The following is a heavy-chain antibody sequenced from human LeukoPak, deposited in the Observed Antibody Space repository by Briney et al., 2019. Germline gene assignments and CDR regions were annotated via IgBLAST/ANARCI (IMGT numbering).Heavy chain of an antibody. CDR2: IYSDNT. V-gene: IGHV3-53*01. J-gene: IGHJ3*02. Sequence: GGSLRLSCTVSGFTVSSNSMSWVRQAPGKGLEWVSFIYSDNTHYSDSVKGRFTISRDNSKNTLYLQMNSLRAEDTAVYYCAKVQDFSGWYASYAFDIWGQGTMVTVSS. D-gene: IGHD6-19*01. CDR3: AKVQDFSGWYASYAFDI. CDR1: GFTVSSNS.